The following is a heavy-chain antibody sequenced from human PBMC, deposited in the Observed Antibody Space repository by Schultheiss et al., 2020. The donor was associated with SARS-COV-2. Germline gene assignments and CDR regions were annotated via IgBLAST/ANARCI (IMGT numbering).Heavy chain of an antibody. J-gene: IGHJ4*02. D-gene: IGHD3-22*01. CDR2: IDWDDDK. V-gene: IGHV2-70*04. Sequence: SGPTLVKPTETLTLTCTFSGFSLSTSGMRVSWIRQPPGKALEWLARIDWDDDKFYSTSLKSRLTITKDTSKNQVVLTMTNMDPVDTATYYCARGTNYYDRSGYYYLGVSNYWGQGTLVTVSS. CDR1: GFSLSTSGMR. CDR3: ARGTNYYDRSGYYYLGVSNY.